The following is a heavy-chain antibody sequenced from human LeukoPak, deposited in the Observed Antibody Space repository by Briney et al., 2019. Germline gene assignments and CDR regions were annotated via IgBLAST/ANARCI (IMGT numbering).Heavy chain of an antibody. Sequence: GGSLRLSCAASGFTFSSYWMSWVRQAPGKGLEWVANIKQDGSEKYYVDSVKGRFTISRDNAKNSLYLQMNSLRAEDTAVYYCARGLRSGWQDDFDYWGQGTLVTVSS. CDR1: GFTFSSYW. CDR2: IKQDGSEK. V-gene: IGHV3-7*01. D-gene: IGHD6-19*01. CDR3: ARGLRSGWQDDFDY. J-gene: IGHJ4*02.